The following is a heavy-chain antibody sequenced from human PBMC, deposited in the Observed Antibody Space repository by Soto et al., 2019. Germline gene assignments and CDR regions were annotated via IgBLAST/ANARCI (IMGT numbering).Heavy chain of an antibody. Sequence: QVTLKESGPVLVKPTETLTLTCTVSGFSLSNARMGVSWIRQPPGKALEWLAHIFSNDEKSYSTSLKSRLTISKDTSKSQVVLNMTNMDPVDTATYYCARMGCSSTSCPPGGYYYYYYMDVWGKGTTVTVSS. CDR2: IFSNDEK. J-gene: IGHJ6*03. V-gene: IGHV2-26*01. CDR1: GFSLSNARMG. D-gene: IGHD2-2*01. CDR3: ARMGCSSTSCPPGGYYYYYYMDV.